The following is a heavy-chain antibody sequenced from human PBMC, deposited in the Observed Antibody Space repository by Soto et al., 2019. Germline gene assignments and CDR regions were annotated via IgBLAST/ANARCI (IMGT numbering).Heavy chain of an antibody. CDR1: RFSLSTTAVG. J-gene: IGHJ4*02. Sequence: SGPTLVNPTQTLTLTCTFSRFSLSTTAVGVSWIRQPPGKALEWLALIYWHDDERYSPSLKSRLTITKDTSKNQVVLTMTNMDPVDTATYYCAHRGGATVGLYYFDYWGQGALVTVSS. V-gene: IGHV2-5*01. CDR3: AHRGGATVGLYYFDY. CDR2: IYWHDDE. D-gene: IGHD3-16*01.